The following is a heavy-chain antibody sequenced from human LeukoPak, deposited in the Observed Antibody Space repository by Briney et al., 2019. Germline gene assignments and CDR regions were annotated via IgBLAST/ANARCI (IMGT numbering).Heavy chain of an antibody. V-gene: IGHV3-48*01. CDR2: ISSSSSSTI. J-gene: IGHJ4*02. D-gene: IGHD5-18*01. CDR1: GFTFSSYS. CDR3: ARSLVGYSYDPYYFDY. Sequence: GGSLRLSCAASGFTFSSYSMNWVRQAPGKGLEWVSYISSSSSSTIYYADSVKGRFTISRDNAKNSLYLQMNSLRAEDTAVYYCARSLVGYSYDPYYFDYWGQGTLVTVSS.